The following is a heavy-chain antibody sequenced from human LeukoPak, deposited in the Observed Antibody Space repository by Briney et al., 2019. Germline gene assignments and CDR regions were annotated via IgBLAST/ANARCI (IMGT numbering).Heavy chain of an antibody. Sequence: PGGSLRLSCAASGFTFSSYWMSWVRQMPGKGLEWMGIIYPGDSDTRYSPSFQGQVTISADKSISTAYLQWSSLKASDTAMYYCARPPLQDTAGGAFDIWGQGTMVTVSS. CDR2: IYPGDSDT. V-gene: IGHV5-51*01. CDR1: GFTFSSYW. CDR3: ARPPLQDTAGGAFDI. D-gene: IGHD5-18*01. J-gene: IGHJ3*02.